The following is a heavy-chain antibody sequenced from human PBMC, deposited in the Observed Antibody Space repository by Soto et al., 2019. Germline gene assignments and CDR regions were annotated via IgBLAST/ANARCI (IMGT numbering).Heavy chain of an antibody. CDR2: MYYSGST. V-gene: IGHV4-59*08. J-gene: IGHJ5*02. Sequence: SETRSLTCTVSGDSISSSYWSWIRQPPGKGLEWIGYMYYSGSTSYNPSLNSRVTLSVDTSKNQFFLKLSFVTAADTAVYYCARHRALNWFDPWGQGTLVTVSS. CDR3: ARHRALNWFDP. CDR1: GDSISSSY.